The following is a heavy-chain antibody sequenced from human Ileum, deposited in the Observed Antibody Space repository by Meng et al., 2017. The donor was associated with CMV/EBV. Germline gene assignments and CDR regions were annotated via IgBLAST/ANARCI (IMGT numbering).Heavy chain of an antibody. V-gene: IGHV4-31*02. D-gene: IGHD6-19*01. Sequence: TVTGGSISDVGNDWNWIRQLAGKGLEWIGYIYYTGNTHYNPSLKSRVTMSADTAKNQLSLILTSVTAADTAVYYCARVDPSGWGLQYWGQGALVTVSS. CDR1: GGSISDVGND. CDR3: ARVDPSGWGLQY. CDR2: IYYTGNT. J-gene: IGHJ4*02.